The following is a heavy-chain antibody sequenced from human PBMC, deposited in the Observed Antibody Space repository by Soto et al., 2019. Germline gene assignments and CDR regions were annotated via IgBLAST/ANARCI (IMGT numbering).Heavy chain of an antibody. CDR2: ISAYNGNT. J-gene: IGHJ4*02. CDR3: ARDWDGYSYGYIDD. CDR1: GYTFTSYG. Sequence: ASVKVSCKASGYTFTSYGISWVRQAPGQGLEWMGWISAYNGNTNYAQKLQGRVTMTTDTSTSTAYMELRSLRSDDTAVYYCARDWDGYSYGYIDDGGQGTRVTVSS. D-gene: IGHD5-18*01. V-gene: IGHV1-18*01.